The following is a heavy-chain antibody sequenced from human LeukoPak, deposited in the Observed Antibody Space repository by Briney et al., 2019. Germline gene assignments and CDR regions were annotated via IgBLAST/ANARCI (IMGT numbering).Heavy chain of an antibody. V-gene: IGHV3-7*03. J-gene: IGHJ4*02. D-gene: IGHD1-1*01. Sequence: GGSLRLSCAASGFTFSRFWMSWVRQAPGTGLEWVGNKKPDGSEKYYMDYVKGRFTISRDNTKNSLYLQMNSLRAEDTAVYYCAKDWYNWNDGGPYYFDYWGQGTLVTVSS. CDR1: GFTFSRFW. CDR2: KKPDGSEK. CDR3: AKDWYNWNDGGPYYFDY.